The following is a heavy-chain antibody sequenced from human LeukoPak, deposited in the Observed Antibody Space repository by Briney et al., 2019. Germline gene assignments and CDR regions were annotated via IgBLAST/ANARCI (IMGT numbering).Heavy chain of an antibody. CDR1: GGSISSSSYY. CDR3: ARRGAYCSSTSCSIDY. Sequence: SETLSLTCTVSGGSISSSSYYWGWIRQPPGKGLEWIGSIYYSGSTNYNPSLKSRVTISVDTSKNQFSLKLSSVTAADTAVYYCARRGAYCSSTSCSIDYWGQGTLVTVSS. V-gene: IGHV4-39*07. D-gene: IGHD2-2*01. CDR2: IYYSGST. J-gene: IGHJ4*02.